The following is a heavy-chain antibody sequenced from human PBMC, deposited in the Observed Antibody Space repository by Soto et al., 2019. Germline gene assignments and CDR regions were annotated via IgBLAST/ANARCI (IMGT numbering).Heavy chain of an antibody. D-gene: IGHD6-13*01. V-gene: IGHV1-18*01. J-gene: IGHJ4*02. CDR1: GYTFTSYG. CDR3: ARDFGVAAAGPGDYFDY. CDR2: ISAYNGNT. Sequence: ASVKVSCKASGYTFTSYGISWVRQAPGQGLEWMGWISAYNGNTNYAQKLQGRVTMTTDTSTSTAYMELRSLRSDDTAVYYCARDFGVAAAGPGDYFDYWGQGTLVTVSS.